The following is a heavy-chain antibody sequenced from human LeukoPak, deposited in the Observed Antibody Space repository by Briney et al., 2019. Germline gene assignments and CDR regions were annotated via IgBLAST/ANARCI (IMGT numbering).Heavy chain of an antibody. CDR2: IITIFGIA. V-gene: IGHV1-69*10. CDR3: ARSPMVIDFNWFDP. CDR1: GGTFSIYA. J-gene: IGHJ5*02. D-gene: IGHD3-22*01. Sequence: SVNVSYKASGGTFSIYAISWVRQAPGQGLEWMGGIITIFGIANYAQKFQGRVTITADKSTSTAYMELSSLRSEDTAVYYCARSPMVIDFNWFDPWGQGTLVTVSS.